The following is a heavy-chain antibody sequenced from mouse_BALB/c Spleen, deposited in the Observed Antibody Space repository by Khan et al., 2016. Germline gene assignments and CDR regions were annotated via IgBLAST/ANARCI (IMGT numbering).Heavy chain of an antibody. CDR1: GYSITSDYA. Sequence: EVQLQESGPGLVKPSQSLSLTCTVTGYSITSDYAWNWIRQFPGNKLEWMGYISYSGSTSYNPSLKSRFSITRATSKNQFFLQLNSVTTEDTATYACARGHGYGGFAYWGQGTLVTVSA. J-gene: IGHJ3*01. D-gene: IGHD2-2*01. CDR3: ARGHGYGGFAY. CDR2: ISYSGST. V-gene: IGHV3-2*02.